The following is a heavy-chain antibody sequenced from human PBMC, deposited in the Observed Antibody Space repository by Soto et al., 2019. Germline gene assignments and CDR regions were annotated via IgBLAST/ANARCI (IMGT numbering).Heavy chain of an antibody. CDR1: GGSFSGYY. J-gene: IGHJ6*02. Sequence: SETLSLTCAVYGGSFSGYYWSWIRQPPGKGLEWIGEINHSGSTNYNPSLKSRVTISVDTSKNQCSLKLSSVTAADTAVYYCARVMEYDDFGSGYYNHDYYGMDVWGQGTTVTVSS. CDR2: INHSGST. D-gene: IGHD3-3*01. CDR3: ARVMEYDDFGSGYYNHDYYGMDV. V-gene: IGHV4-34*01.